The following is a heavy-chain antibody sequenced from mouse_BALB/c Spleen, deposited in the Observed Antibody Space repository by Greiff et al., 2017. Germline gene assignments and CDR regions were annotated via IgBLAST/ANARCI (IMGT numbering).Heavy chain of an antibody. CDR2: ISSGGST. CDR3: AREGRRYAMDY. V-gene: IGHV5-6-5*01. J-gene: IGHJ4*01. D-gene: IGHD2-12*01. Sequence: EVKLVESGGGLVKPGGSLKLSCAASGFTFSSYAMSWVRQTPEKRLEWVASISSGGSTYYPDSVKGRFTISRDNARNILYLQMSSLRSEDTAMSYCAREGRRYAMDYWGQGTSVTVSS. CDR1: GFTFSSYA.